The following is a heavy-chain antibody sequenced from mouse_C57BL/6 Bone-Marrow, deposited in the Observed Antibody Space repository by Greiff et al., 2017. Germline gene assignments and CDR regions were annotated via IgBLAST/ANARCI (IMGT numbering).Heavy chain of an antibody. CDR3: AKPHYYYGSSYDYAMDY. D-gene: IGHD1-1*01. Sequence: VHLVESGPGLVQPSQSLSITCTVSGFSLTSYGVHWVRQSPGKGLEWLGVIWRGGSTDYNAAFMSRLGITKDNSKSQVFFKMNSLQADDTAIYYCAKPHYYYGSSYDYAMDYWGQGTSVTVSS. V-gene: IGHV2-5*01. CDR2: IWRGGST. CDR1: GFSLTSYG. J-gene: IGHJ4*01.